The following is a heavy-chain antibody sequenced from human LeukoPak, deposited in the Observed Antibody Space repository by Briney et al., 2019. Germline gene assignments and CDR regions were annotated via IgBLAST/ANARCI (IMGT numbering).Heavy chain of an antibody. CDR1: GFTFSNAW. D-gene: IGHD1-26*01. V-gene: IGHV3-15*01. Sequence: GGSLRLSCAASGFTFSNAWMSWVRQAPGKGLEWVGRIKSKTDGGTTDYAAPVKGRFTISRDDSKNTLYLQMNSLKTEDTAVYYCTTEGTWEWELLDYYYYMDVWGKGTTVTVSS. CDR2: IKSKTDGGTT. CDR3: TTEGTWEWELLDYYYYMDV. J-gene: IGHJ6*03.